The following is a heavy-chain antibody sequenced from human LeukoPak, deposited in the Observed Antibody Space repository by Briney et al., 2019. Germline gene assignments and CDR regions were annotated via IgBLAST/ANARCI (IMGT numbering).Heavy chain of an antibody. CDR3: ASGSGSYRTPYYYMDV. D-gene: IGHD3-10*01. J-gene: IGHJ6*03. CDR2: IYSGGST. Sequence: QPGGSLRLSCAASGFTVSSNYMIWVRQAPGKGLEWVSVIYSGGSTYYADSVKGRFTISRDNSKNTLYLQMNRLRAEDTAVYYCASGSGSYRTPYYYMDVWGTGTTVTVSS. CDR1: GFTVSSNY. V-gene: IGHV3-53*01.